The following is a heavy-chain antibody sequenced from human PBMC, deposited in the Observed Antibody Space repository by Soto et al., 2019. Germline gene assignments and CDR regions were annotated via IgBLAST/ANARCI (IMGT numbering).Heavy chain of an antibody. CDR3: ASRDGYKIDWYFDL. J-gene: IGHJ2*01. CDR2: IYHSGST. V-gene: IGHV4-30-2*01. CDR1: GVSISSGGYS. D-gene: IGHD5-12*01. Sequence: QLQLQESGSGLVKPSQTLSLTCAVSGVSISSGGYSWSWIRQPPGKGLEWLGYIYHSGSTYYTPSLKSRVTISVDRSKNQFSLQLSSVTAADTAVYYCASRDGYKIDWYFDLSGRGTLVTGSS.